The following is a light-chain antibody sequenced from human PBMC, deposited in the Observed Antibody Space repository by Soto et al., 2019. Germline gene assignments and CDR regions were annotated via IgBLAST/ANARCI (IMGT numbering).Light chain of an antibody. CDR2: VAS. CDR1: QSISRF. CDR3: QQYHSYWT. V-gene: IGKV1-39*01. Sequence: DIHMTQSPSSLSASVGDIVTITCRASQSISRFLNWYQQKPGKAPKLLIYVASSLQGGVPSRFSGSGSGTDFTLTISSLQTDDFSTYYCQQYHSYWTFGQGTKVDIK. J-gene: IGKJ1*01.